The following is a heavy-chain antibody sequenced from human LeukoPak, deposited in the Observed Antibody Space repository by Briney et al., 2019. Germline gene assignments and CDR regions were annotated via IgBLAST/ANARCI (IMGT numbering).Heavy chain of an antibody. CDR3: ARASSPLSSTIKHAFDI. CDR1: GGTFSSYA. V-gene: IGHV1-69*05. CDR2: IIPIFGTA. Sequence: GASVKVSCKASGGTFSSYAISWVRQAPGQGLEWMGGIIPIFGTANYAQKFQGRVTITTDESTSTAYMELSSLRSEDTAVYYCARASSPLSSTIKHAFDIWGQGTMVTVSS. J-gene: IGHJ3*02. D-gene: IGHD2-2*01.